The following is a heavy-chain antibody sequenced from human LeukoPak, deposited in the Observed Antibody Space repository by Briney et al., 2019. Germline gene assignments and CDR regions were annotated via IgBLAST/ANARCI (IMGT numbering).Heavy chain of an antibody. J-gene: IGHJ4*02. CDR2: ISGSGGST. D-gene: IGHD6-19*01. V-gene: IGHV3-23*01. CDR3: AKDRPWLVQAD. Sequence: GGSLRLSCAASGFTFSSYAMSWVRQAPRKGLEWVSAISGSGGSTYYADSVKGRYTISRDNSKNTLYLQMNSLRAEDTAVYYCAKDRPWLVQADWGQGTLVTVSS. CDR1: GFTFSSYA.